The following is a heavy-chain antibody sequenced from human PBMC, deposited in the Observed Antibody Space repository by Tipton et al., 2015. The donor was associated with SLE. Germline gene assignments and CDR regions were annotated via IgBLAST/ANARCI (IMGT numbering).Heavy chain of an antibody. J-gene: IGHJ3*02. CDR1: GGSISSYY. Sequence: LRLSCTVSGGSISSYYWSWIRQPPGKGLEWIGYIYYSGSTNYNPSLKSRVTISVDKSKNQFSLKLSSVTAADTAVYYCTFGVLLIWGQGTMVTVSS. V-gene: IGHV4-59*12. D-gene: IGHD3-3*01. CDR3: TFGVLLI. CDR2: IYYSGST.